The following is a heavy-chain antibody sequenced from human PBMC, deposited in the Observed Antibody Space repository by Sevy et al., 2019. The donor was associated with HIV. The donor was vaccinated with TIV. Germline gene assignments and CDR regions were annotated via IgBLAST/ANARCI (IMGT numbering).Heavy chain of an antibody. Sequence: GGSLRLSCAASGFTFSNAWMSWVRQAPGKGLEWVGRIKSKTDGGTTDYAAPVKGRFTISRDDSKNTLYLQMNSLKTEDTAVYYCTTASYSGYELYYYYYGMDVWDQGTTVTVSS. J-gene: IGHJ6*02. CDR2: IKSKTDGGTT. D-gene: IGHD5-12*01. V-gene: IGHV3-15*01. CDR3: TTASYSGYELYYYYYGMDV. CDR1: GFTFSNAW.